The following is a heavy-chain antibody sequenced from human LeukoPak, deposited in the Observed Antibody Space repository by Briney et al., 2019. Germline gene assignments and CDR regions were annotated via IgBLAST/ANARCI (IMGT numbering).Heavy chain of an antibody. J-gene: IGHJ5*02. CDR2: INPNSGGT. V-gene: IGHV1-2*02. D-gene: IGHD6-13*01. CDR1: GYTFTGYY. Sequence: ASVKVSCKASGYTFTGYYMHWVRQAPGQGLEWMGWINPNSGGTNYAQKFQGRVTTTRDTSISTAYMELSRLRSDDTAVYYCARDRDSSSWYENWFDPWGQGTLVTVSS. CDR3: ARDRDSSSWYENWFDP.